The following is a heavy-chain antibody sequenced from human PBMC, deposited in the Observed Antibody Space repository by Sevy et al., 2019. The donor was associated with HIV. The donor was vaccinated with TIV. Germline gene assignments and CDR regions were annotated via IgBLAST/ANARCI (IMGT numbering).Heavy chain of an antibody. J-gene: IGHJ3*02. V-gene: IGHV3-23*01. CDR2: ISGSGGST. D-gene: IGHD3-16*02. CDR3: AKDGLIYDYVWGSYPIDAFEI. CDR1: GFTFSSYA. Sequence: GGSLRLSCAASGFTFSSYAMSWVRQAPGKGLEWVSAISGSGGSTYYADSVKGRFTISRDNSKNTLYLQMNSLRAEDTTVYYCAKDGLIYDYVWGSYPIDAFEIWGQGTMVTVSS.